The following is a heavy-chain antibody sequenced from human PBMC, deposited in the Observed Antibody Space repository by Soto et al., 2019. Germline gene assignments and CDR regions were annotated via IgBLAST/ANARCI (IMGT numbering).Heavy chain of an antibody. CDR1: GVTFSNAW. CDR2: IKSKTGGGTT. J-gene: IGHJ6*02. CDR3: TTEVGIVVVPAATDPQDYYYYGMDV. Sequence: WGSLRLSCAASGVTFSNAWMSWVRQAPGKGLEWVGRIKSKTGGGTTDYAAPVKGRFTISRDDSKNTLYLQMNSLKTEDTAVYYCTTEVGIVVVPAATDPQDYYYYGMDVWGQGTTVTVSS. D-gene: IGHD2-2*01. V-gene: IGHV3-15*01.